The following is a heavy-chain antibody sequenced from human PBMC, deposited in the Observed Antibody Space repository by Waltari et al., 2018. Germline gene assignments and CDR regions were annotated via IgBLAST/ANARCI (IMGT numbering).Heavy chain of an antibody. CDR1: GGSFSGYY. CDR3: ARGKGCGDCSPFDY. Sequence: QVQLQQWGAGLLKPSETLSLTCAVYGGSFSGYYWSWIRQPPGKGLEWIGEINHSGSTNYNPSRKGRVTISVDTSKNQFSLKLSSVTAADTAVYYCARGKGCGDCSPFDYWGQGTLVTVSS. CDR2: INHSGST. D-gene: IGHD2-21*01. V-gene: IGHV4-34*01. J-gene: IGHJ4*02.